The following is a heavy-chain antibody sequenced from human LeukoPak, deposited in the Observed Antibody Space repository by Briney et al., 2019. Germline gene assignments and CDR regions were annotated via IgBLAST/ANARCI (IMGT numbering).Heavy chain of an antibody. CDR1: GFTFSSYA. V-gene: IGHV3-53*01. D-gene: IGHD3-10*01. CDR2: IYSGGST. CDR3: ARGEYFFDY. Sequence: GGSLRLSCAASGFTFSSYAMSWVRQAPGKGLEWVSVIYSGGSTYYADSVKGRFTISRDNSKNTLYLQMNSLRAEDTAVYYCARGEYFFDYWGQGTLVTVSS. J-gene: IGHJ4*02.